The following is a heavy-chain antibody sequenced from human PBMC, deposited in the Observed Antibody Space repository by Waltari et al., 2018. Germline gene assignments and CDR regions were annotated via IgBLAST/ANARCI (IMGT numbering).Heavy chain of an antibody. V-gene: IGHV1-69*04. Sequence: QVQLVQSGAEVKKPGSSVKVSCKASGGTFSSYAISWVRQAPGQGLEWMGRIIPTLGRANDAQKFQGRVTITADKSTSTAYMELSSLRSEDTAVYYCARAYDSSGYYYWYFDLWGRGTLVTVSS. CDR1: GGTFSSYA. J-gene: IGHJ2*01. D-gene: IGHD3-22*01. CDR3: ARAYDSSGYYYWYFDL. CDR2: IIPTLGRA.